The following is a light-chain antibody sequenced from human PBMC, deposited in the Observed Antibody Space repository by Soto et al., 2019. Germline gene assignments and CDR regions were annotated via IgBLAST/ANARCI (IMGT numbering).Light chain of an antibody. J-gene: IGLJ3*02. CDR2: DVN. V-gene: IGLV2-11*01. CDR3: CSYAGSYTWV. Sequence: QSALTQPRSVSGSPRQSVTISCTGTSSDVGGYNYVSWYQQHPGKAPKLMIYDVNKRPSGVPDRFSGSKSGNTASLTISGLQAEDEADYYCCSYAGSYTWVFGGGTKLTVL. CDR1: SSDVGGYNY.